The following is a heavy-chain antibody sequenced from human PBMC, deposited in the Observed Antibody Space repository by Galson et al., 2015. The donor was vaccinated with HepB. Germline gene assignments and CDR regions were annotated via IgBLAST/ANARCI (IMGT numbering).Heavy chain of an antibody. CDR2: INSDGSST. Sequence: SLRLSCAASGFTFSSYWMHWVRQAPGKGLVWVSRINSDGSSTSYADSVKGRFTISRDNAKNTLYLQMNSLRAEDTAVYYCARGTPSGYDYGDYWGQGTLVTVSS. V-gene: IGHV3-74*01. J-gene: IGHJ4*02. CDR1: GFTFSSYW. CDR3: ARGTPSGYDYGDY. D-gene: IGHD5-12*01.